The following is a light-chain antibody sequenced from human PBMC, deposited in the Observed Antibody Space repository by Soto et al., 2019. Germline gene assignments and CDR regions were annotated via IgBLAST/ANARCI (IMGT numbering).Light chain of an antibody. CDR3: SSFAGSLYVI. V-gene: IGLV2-8*01. J-gene: IGLJ2*01. CDR2: EVN. Sequence: QSALTQPPSASGSPGQSVTISCTGTRSDIGGYNYVSWYQQHPGKAPKLLIYEVNERPSGVPDRFSGSKSGNTASLTVSGLQAEDEADYYCSSFAGSLYVIFDGGTKLTVL. CDR1: RSDIGGYNY.